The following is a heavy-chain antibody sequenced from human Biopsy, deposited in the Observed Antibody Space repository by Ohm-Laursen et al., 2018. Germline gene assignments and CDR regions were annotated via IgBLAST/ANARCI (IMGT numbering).Heavy chain of an antibody. D-gene: IGHD4-23*01. CDR1: GFSFSDYH. V-gene: IGHV3-11*01. CDR3: ARDTRWSPYSMDV. CDR2: ISGGGTI. Sequence: SLRPSCAASGFSFSDYHMRWIRQAPGRGLEWVSYISGGGTIYYGDFMKGRVTISRDNAKNSLYLQMHSLRAEDTAVYYCARDTRWSPYSMDVWGQGTTVTVSS. J-gene: IGHJ6*02.